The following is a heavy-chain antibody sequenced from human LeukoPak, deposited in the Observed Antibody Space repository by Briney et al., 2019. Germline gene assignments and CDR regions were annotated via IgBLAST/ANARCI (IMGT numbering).Heavy chain of an antibody. Sequence: GGSLRLSCATSGFTFDDYGMSWVRQAPGKGLEWVSGINWNGGSTGYADSVKGRFTISRDNAKNSLHLQMNSLRAEDTALYYCARDGGLYCSGGSCDDFDYWGQGTLVTVSS. CDR3: ARDGGLYCSGGSCDDFDY. D-gene: IGHD2-15*01. CDR1: GFTFDDYG. CDR2: INWNGGST. V-gene: IGHV3-20*04. J-gene: IGHJ4*02.